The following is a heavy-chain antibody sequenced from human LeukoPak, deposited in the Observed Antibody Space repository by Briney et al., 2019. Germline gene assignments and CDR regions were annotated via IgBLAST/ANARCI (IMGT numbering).Heavy chain of an antibody. D-gene: IGHD6-13*01. J-gene: IGHJ4*02. CDR2: ISGSGGST. Sequence: GGSLRLSCAASGFTFSSYAMSWVRQAPGKGLEWVSAISGSGGSTYYADSVKGRFTISRDNAKNSLYLQMNSLRAEDTAVYYCARDRGYSSSWSDYWGQGTLVTVSS. V-gene: IGHV3-23*01. CDR1: GFTFSSYA. CDR3: ARDRGYSSSWSDY.